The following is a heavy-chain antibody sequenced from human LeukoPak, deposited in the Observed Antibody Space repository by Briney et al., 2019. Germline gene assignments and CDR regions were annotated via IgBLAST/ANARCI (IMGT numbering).Heavy chain of an antibody. Sequence: ASVKVSSKASGYTFTSSGISWVRQAPGQGLEWMGWISAYNGNTNYAQKLQGRVTMTTDTSTSTAYMELRSLRSDDTAVYYCARGPAGGKYFDYWGQGTLVSVCS. J-gene: IGHJ4*02. CDR1: GYTFTSSG. CDR2: ISAYNGNT. D-gene: IGHD6-19*01. CDR3: ARGPAGGKYFDY. V-gene: IGHV1-18*01.